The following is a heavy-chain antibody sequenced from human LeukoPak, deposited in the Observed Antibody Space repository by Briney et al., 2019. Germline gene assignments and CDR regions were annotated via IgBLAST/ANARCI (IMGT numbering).Heavy chain of an antibody. V-gene: IGHV3-30*04. CDR1: GFTFSSYA. CDR3: ARGDDIVVVPAAMTLFGSLDY. Sequence: GRSLRLSCAASGFTFSSYAMHWVRQAPGKGLEWAAVISYDGSNKYYADSVKGRFTISRDNSKNTLYLQMNSLRAEDTAVYYCARGDDIVVVPAAMTLFGSLDYWGQGTLVTVSS. CDR2: ISYDGSNK. J-gene: IGHJ4*02. D-gene: IGHD2-2*01.